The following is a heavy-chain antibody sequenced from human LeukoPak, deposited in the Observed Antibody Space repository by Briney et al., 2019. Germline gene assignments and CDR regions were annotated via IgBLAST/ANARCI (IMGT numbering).Heavy chain of an antibody. CDR2: INPNSGGT. CDR3: ARAPGMVRGVIYLFGY. D-gene: IGHD3-10*01. J-gene: IGHJ4*02. Sequence: ASVKVSCKASGYTFTGYYMHWVRQAPGQGLEWMAWINPNSGGTNYAQKFQGRVTMTRYTSISTAYMELSRLRSDDTAVYYCARAPGMVRGVIYLFGYWGQGTLVTVSS. CDR1: GYTFTGYY. V-gene: IGHV1-2*02.